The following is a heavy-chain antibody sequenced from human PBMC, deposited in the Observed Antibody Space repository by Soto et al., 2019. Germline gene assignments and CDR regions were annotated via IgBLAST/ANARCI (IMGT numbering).Heavy chain of an antibody. D-gene: IGHD3-22*01. J-gene: IGHJ4*02. Sequence: PSETLSLTCTVSGGSISSGDYYWSWIRQPPGKGLEWIGYIYNSGSTYYNPSLKSRVTISVDTSKNKFYLKLSSVTAADTAVYYCARAGLDSGYNDYWGQGTLVTVSS. V-gene: IGHV4-30-4*01. CDR2: IYNSGST. CDR3: ARAGLDSGYNDY. CDR1: GGSISSGDYY.